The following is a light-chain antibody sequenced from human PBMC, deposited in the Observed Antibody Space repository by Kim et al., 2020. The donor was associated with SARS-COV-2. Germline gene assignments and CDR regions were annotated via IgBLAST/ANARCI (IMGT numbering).Light chain of an antibody. V-gene: IGLV1-51*01. CDR3: GAWDTKLSTVV. CDR1: NSNLGNYY. Sequence: GQKVTISCSGSNSNLGNYYVSWYQQFPGTAPRLLIYDNHERPSGIPDRFSGSKSGTTATLGITGLQTGDEADYYCGAWDTKLSTVVFGGGTQLTVL. J-gene: IGLJ2*01. CDR2: DNH.